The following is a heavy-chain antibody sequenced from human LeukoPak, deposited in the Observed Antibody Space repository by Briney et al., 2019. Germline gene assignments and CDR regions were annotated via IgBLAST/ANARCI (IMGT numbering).Heavy chain of an antibody. J-gene: IGHJ4*02. CDR3: ARDFWSGYYTED. D-gene: IGHD3-3*01. CDR2: ISGSSSGSTSIT. V-gene: IGHV3-48*04. Sequence: GGSLRLSCEFSGIIFSTYAMNWVRQAPGKGLEWISYISGSSSGSTSITQYADSVKGRFTTSRDNAKNSLHLQMDSLSAEDTAVYYCARDFWSGYYTEDWGQGALVIVSS. CDR1: GIIFSTYA.